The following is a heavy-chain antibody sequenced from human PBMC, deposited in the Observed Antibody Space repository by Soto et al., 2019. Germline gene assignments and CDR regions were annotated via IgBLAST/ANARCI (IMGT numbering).Heavy chain of an antibody. D-gene: IGHD6-19*01. Sequence: QVQLQESGPGLVKPSETLSLTCTVSGGSISSYYWSWIRQPPGKGLEWIGYIYYSGSTNYNPFLKSRVTISVDTSKNQFSLKLSSVTAADTAVYYWARVSAGYWYFDLWGRGTLVTVSS. CDR3: ARVSAGYWYFDL. J-gene: IGHJ2*01. CDR1: GGSISSYY. CDR2: IYYSGST. V-gene: IGHV4-59*01.